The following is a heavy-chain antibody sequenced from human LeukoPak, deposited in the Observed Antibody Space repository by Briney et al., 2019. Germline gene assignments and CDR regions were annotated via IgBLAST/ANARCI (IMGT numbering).Heavy chain of an antibody. CDR1: GFTFDSYA. J-gene: IGHJ4*02. Sequence: GGSLRLSCAASGFTFDSYAMGWVRQAPGKGLERVSGISGSGGDTHYADSVKGRSTISRDNAKNSLYLQMNSLRAEDTAIYYCLREETIVVIREPPPRGQGTLVTVSS. CDR3: LREETIVVIREPPP. D-gene: IGHD3-22*01. CDR2: ISGSGGDT. V-gene: IGHV3-23*01.